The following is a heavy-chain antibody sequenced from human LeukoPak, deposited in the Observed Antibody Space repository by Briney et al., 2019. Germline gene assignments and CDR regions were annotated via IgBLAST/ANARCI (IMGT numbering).Heavy chain of an antibody. CDR3: ARFGPGTNAFDI. CDR1: GFTFSDYY. D-gene: IGHD2-2*01. J-gene: IGHJ3*02. CDR2: ISSSGSTT. Sequence: GGSLRLSCAASGFTFSDYYMTWIRQAPGKGLEWVSYISSSGSTTHYADSVKGRFTISRDNAKNSLYVQMNNLRAEDTAVYYCARFGPGTNAFDIWGQGTMVTVSS. V-gene: IGHV3-11*01.